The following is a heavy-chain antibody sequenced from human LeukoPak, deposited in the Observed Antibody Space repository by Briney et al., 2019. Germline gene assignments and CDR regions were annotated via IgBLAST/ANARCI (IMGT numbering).Heavy chain of an antibody. CDR3: ARDGSSSWSPRYYYYYMDV. Sequence: ASVKVSCKASGYTFTGYYMHWVRQAPGQGLEWMGWINPNSGGTNYAQKFQGRVTMTRDTSISTAYMELSRLRSDDTAVYYCARDGSSSWSPRYYYYYMDVWGKGTTVTISS. D-gene: IGHD6-13*01. CDR1: GYTFTGYY. J-gene: IGHJ6*03. V-gene: IGHV1-2*02. CDR2: INPNSGGT.